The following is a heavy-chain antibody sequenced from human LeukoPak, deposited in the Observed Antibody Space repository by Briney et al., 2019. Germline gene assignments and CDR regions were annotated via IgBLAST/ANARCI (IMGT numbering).Heavy chain of an antibody. V-gene: IGHV6-1*01. Sequence: SQTLSLTCAISGDSVSSNSAAWNWIRQSPSRGLEWLGRTYYRSKWYNDYAVSVKSRITINPDTSKNQFSLQLNSVTPEDTAVYYCARYYSGSYGLLPNDAFDIWGQGTMVTVSS. D-gene: IGHD1-26*01. CDR3: ARYYSGSYGLLPNDAFDI. J-gene: IGHJ3*02. CDR1: GDSVSSNSAA. CDR2: TYYRSKWYN.